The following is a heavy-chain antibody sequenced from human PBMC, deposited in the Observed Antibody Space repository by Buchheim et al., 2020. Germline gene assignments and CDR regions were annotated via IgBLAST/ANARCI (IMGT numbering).Heavy chain of an antibody. Sequence: EEQLVESGGDLVQPGGSLRLSCAASGFIFTAYWMSGVRQAPGKGLEWVANIKKEGGEGPYVDSVKGGSTTPGDNAKNSLFLQMNNLRDEDTAVYYCVRSGGYCSGGSCPISFFFGPWGQGTL. J-gene: IGHJ5*02. V-gene: IGHV3-7*01. CDR1: GFIFTAYW. CDR3: VRSGGYCSGGSCPISFFFGP. D-gene: IGHD2-15*01. CDR2: IKKEGGEG.